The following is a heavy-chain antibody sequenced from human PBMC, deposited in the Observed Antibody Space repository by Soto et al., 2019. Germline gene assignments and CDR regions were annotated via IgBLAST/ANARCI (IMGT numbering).Heavy chain of an antibody. CDR2: INHSGST. J-gene: IGHJ3*02. D-gene: IGHD2-15*01. Sequence: QVQLQQWGAGLLKPSETLSLTCAVYGGSFSGYYWSWIRQPPGKGLEWIGEINHSGSTNYNPSLKSRVTISVETSKNQFSLKLSSVTAADTAVYYCARGPDIVVVVAATYAFDIWGQGTMVTVSS. CDR3: ARGPDIVVVVAATYAFDI. CDR1: GGSFSGYY. V-gene: IGHV4-34*01.